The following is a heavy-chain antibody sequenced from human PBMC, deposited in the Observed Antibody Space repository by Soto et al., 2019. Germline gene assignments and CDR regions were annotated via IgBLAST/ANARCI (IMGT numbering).Heavy chain of an antibody. CDR3: ASDLDIVVGNNDAFDI. D-gene: IGHD2-15*01. CDR1: GGTFSSYA. J-gene: IGHJ3*02. CDR2: IIPIFGTA. Sequence: SVKVSCKASGGTFSSYAISWVRQAPGQGLEWMGGIIPIFGTANYAQKFQGRVTITADESTSTAYMGLSSLRSEDTAVYYCASDLDIVVGNNDAFDIWGQGTMVTVSS. V-gene: IGHV1-69*13.